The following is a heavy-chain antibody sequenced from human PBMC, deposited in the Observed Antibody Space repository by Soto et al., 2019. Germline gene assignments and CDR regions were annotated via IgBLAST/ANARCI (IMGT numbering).Heavy chain of an antibody. CDR3: AKDITGTYYGMDV. Sequence: GGSLRLSCAASGFTFDDYAMHWVRQAPGKGLEWVSLISWDGGSTYYADSVKGRFTISRDNSKNSLYLQMNSLRAEDTALYYCAKDITGTYYGMDVWGQGTTVTVSS. CDR1: GFTFDDYA. V-gene: IGHV3-43D*03. J-gene: IGHJ6*02. D-gene: IGHD1-20*01. CDR2: ISWDGGST.